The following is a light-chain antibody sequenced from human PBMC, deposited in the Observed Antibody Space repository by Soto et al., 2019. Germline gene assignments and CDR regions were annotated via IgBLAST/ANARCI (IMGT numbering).Light chain of an antibody. CDR2: EVT. Sequence: QSALTQPPSASGSPGQSLTISCTGTSSDVGGHNYVSWYQRHPGKAPKLIIFEVTKRPSGVPDRFSGSKSGNTATLTVSGLQAADEAEYHCSSFAGNNNLVFGTGTKVNV. J-gene: IGLJ1*01. CDR3: SSFAGNNNLV. V-gene: IGLV2-8*01. CDR1: SSDVGGHNY.